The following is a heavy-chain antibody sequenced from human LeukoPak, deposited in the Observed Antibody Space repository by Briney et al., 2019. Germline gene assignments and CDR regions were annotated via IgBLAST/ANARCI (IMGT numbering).Heavy chain of an antibody. Sequence: PGGSLRLSCAASGFTFSSYWMSWVRQAPGKGLEWVANIKQDGSEKYYVDPVKGRFTISRDNAKNSLYLQMNSLRAEDTAVYYCARALDVGTTGYFDYWGQGTLVTVSS. CDR1: GFTFSSYW. V-gene: IGHV3-7*01. D-gene: IGHD1-26*01. CDR3: ARALDVGTTGYFDY. CDR2: IKQDGSEK. J-gene: IGHJ4*02.